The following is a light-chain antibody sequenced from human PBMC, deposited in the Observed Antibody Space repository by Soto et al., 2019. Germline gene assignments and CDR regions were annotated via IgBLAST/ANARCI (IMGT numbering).Light chain of an antibody. CDR1: QSLSSW. V-gene: IGKV1-5*03. J-gene: IGKJ5*01. CDR3: QQYNSYPWT. Sequence: DIQMTQSPSTLSASVGDRVTISCWASQSLSSWLAWYQQKPGQAPKLLIYKASSLESGVPSRFSGSGSGTEFTLAISSLQPDDFATYYCQQYNSYPWTFGQGTRLEIK. CDR2: KAS.